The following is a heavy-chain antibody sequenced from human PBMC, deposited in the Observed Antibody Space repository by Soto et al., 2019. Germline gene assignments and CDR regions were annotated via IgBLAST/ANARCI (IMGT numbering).Heavy chain of an antibody. J-gene: IGHJ4*02. CDR3: AREYYDILTGSKNLDY. V-gene: IGHV3-21*01. Sequence: GGSLRLSCAASGFTFSSYSMNWVRQAPGKGLEWVSSISSSSSYIYYADSVKGRFTISRDNAKNSLHLQMNSLRAEDTAVYYCAREYYDILTGSKNLDYWGQGTLVTVSS. CDR1: GFTFSSYS. CDR2: ISSSSSYI. D-gene: IGHD3-9*01.